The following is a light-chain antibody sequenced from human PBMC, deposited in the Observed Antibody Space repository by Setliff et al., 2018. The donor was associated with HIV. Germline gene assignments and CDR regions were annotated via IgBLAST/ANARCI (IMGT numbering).Light chain of an antibody. Sequence: QSVLTQPASVSGSPGQSITISCTGTSSNVGGYDYVSWYQQHPGKAPKLMIYDVSNRPSGVSNRFSGSKSGNTASLTISGLQAEDEADYYCSSYTFSTSLEVIFGGGT. V-gene: IGLV2-14*03. J-gene: IGLJ2*01. CDR2: DVS. CDR3: SSYTFSTSLEVI. CDR1: SSNVGGYDY.